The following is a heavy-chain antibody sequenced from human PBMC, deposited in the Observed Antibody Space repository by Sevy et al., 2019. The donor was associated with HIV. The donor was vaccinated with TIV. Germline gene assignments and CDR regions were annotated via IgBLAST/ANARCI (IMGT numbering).Heavy chain of an antibody. CDR2: IYHSGST. Sequence: SETLSLTCAVSGGSISSGGYSWSWIRQPPGKGLEWIGYIYHSGSTYYNPSLKSRVTISVDRSKNQFSLMLSSVTAADTAVYYCASMRRGYSYGYFYWGQGTLVTVSS. D-gene: IGHD5-18*01. V-gene: IGHV4-30-2*01. CDR1: GGSISSGGYS. J-gene: IGHJ4*02. CDR3: ASMRRGYSYGYFY.